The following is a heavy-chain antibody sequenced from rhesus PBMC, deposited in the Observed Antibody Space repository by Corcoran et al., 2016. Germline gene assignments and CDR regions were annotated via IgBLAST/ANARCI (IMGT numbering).Heavy chain of an antibody. CDR3: TSHNEDDYGYGLDS. CDR1: GFTFSNYW. V-gene: IGHV3S11*01. D-gene: IGHD3-9*01. J-gene: IGHJ6*01. CDR2: IKNKADGGTA. Sequence: EVQLVESGGGLVQPGGSLRLSCAASGFTFSNYWMSWVRQAPGKGLEWVGFIKNKADGGTAAYAESVKGRFTMSRDDSKNTLYLQMNSLNTEDTAVYYCTSHNEDDYGYGLDSWGQGVVVTVSS.